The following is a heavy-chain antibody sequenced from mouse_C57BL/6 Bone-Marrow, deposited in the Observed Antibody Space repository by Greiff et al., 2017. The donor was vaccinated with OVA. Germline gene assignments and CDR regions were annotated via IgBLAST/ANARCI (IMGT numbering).Heavy chain of an antibody. CDR1: GFTFSSYT. CDR2: ISGGGGNT. J-gene: IGHJ2*01. Sequence: DVHLVESGGGLVKPGGSLKLSCAASGFTFSSYTMSWVRQTPEKRLEWVATISGGGGNTYYPDSVKGRFTISRDNAKNTLYLQMSSLRSEDTALYYCARHPLTGRDFDYWGQGTTLTVSS. CDR3: ARHPLTGRDFDY. V-gene: IGHV5-9*01. D-gene: IGHD4-1*01.